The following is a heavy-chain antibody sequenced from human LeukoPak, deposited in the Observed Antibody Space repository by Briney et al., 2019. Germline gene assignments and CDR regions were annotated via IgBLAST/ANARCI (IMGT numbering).Heavy chain of an antibody. CDR3: ARDRLSIPFDY. D-gene: IGHD2-21*01. CDR2: ISSSSSYI. J-gene: IGHJ4*02. V-gene: IGHV3-21*01. Sequence: GGSLRLSCAASGFTFSTYIMNWVRQAPGKGLEWVSSISSSSSYIYYADSVKGRFTISRDNAKNSLYLQMNGLRAEDTAVYYCARDRLSIPFDYWGQGTLVTVSS. CDR1: GFTFSTYI.